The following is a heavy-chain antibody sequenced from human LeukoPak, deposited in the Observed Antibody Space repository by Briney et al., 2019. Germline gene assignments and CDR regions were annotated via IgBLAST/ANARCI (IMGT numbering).Heavy chain of an antibody. CDR3: ARGRGSSWYFDY. J-gene: IGHJ4*02. CDR2: IWDDGSNQ. V-gene: IGHV3-33*01. CDR1: GFTFSRYG. D-gene: IGHD6-13*01. Sequence: GGSLRLSCAASGFTFSRYGMHWVRQAPGKGLEWVAVIWDDGSNQKYADSVKGRFTISRDNSKNTLYLQMNSLRAEDTAVYYCARGRGSSWYFDYWGQGTLVTVSS.